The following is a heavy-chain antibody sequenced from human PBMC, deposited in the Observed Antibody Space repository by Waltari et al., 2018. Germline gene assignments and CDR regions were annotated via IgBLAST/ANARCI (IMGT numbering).Heavy chain of an antibody. CDR3: ARDLQYSSSSGRFDY. CDR2: ISSSSSYI. Sequence: EVQLVASGGGLVKPGGSLRLSCTASGFTFSSYSINWVRQAPGKGLEWVSSISSSSSYIYYADSVKGRFTSSRDNAKNSLYLQMNSLRAEDTAVYYCARDLQYSSSSGRFDYWGQGTLVTVSS. J-gene: IGHJ4*02. CDR1: GFTFSSYS. V-gene: IGHV3-21*01. D-gene: IGHD6-6*01.